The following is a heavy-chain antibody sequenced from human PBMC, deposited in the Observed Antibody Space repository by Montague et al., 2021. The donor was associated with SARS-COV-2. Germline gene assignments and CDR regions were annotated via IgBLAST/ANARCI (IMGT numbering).Heavy chain of an antibody. V-gene: IGHV4-59*01. Sequence: SETLSLTCTVSNGSINSYYWSWVRQPPGKRLEWIGYIYYRGSTNYNPSLESRVTMSIDTSKNQFSLKLRSVTVADTAVYFCAREGLHNWFDPWGQGTLVIVSS. CDR2: IYYRGST. CDR3: AREGLHNWFDP. CDR1: NGSINSYY. J-gene: IGHJ5*02.